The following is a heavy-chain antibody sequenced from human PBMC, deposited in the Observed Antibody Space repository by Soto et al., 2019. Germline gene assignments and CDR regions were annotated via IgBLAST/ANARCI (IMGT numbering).Heavy chain of an antibody. V-gene: IGHV4-31*03. J-gene: IGHJ4*02. CDR1: GDSLSSGGHY. Sequence: SETLSLTCTVSGDSLSSGGHYWSWIRQHPGKGLEWIGHIYDSVNTYYSPSLRSRVTISADMSKNQFSLNLRSVTAADTAVYYCARVDHRGYFAIWNDYWGQGTLFTVSS. D-gene: IGHD3-3*01. CDR3: ARVDHRGYFAIWNDY. CDR2: IYDSVNT.